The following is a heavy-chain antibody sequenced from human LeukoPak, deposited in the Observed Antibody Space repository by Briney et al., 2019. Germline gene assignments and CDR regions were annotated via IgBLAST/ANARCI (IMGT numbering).Heavy chain of an antibody. CDR3: ARTDYDFWSGPYDLNY. V-gene: IGHV3-23*01. CDR2: ISGSGGST. J-gene: IGHJ4*02. D-gene: IGHD3-3*01. Sequence: GGSLRLSRAASGFTFSSYAMSWVRQAPGKGLEWVSAISGSGGSTYYADSVKGRFTISRDNSKNTLYLQMNSLRAEDTAVYYCARTDYDFWSGPYDLNYWDQGTLVTVSS. CDR1: GFTFSSYA.